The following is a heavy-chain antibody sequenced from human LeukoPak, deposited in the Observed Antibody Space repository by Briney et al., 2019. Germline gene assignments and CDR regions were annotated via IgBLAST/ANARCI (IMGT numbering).Heavy chain of an antibody. Sequence: ASVKVSCKASGYTFTEYCIYWVRQAPGQGLEWMGWINPKSGGADYIQKFQGRVMMATDTSISTTYMELSRLRSDDTAVYYCARGRLYPFYYMDVWGKGTTVTVSS. J-gene: IGHJ6*03. D-gene: IGHD5/OR15-5a*01. CDR3: ARGRLYPFYYMDV. CDR1: GYTFTEYC. V-gene: IGHV1-2*02. CDR2: INPKSGGA.